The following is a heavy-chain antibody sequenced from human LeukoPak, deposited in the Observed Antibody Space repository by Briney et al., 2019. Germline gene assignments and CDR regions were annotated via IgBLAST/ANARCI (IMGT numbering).Heavy chain of an antibody. CDR2: INSDGSST. D-gene: IGHD6-6*01. V-gene: IGHV3-74*01. CDR1: GFTFSSYW. Sequence: GGSLRLSCAASGFTFSSYWMHWVRQAPGKGLVWVSRINSDGSSTSYADSVKGRFTISRDNAKNTLYLQMNSLRAEDTAVYYCARGLSIAARNYWYFDLWGRGTLVTVSS. CDR3: ARGLSIAARNYWYFDL. J-gene: IGHJ2*01.